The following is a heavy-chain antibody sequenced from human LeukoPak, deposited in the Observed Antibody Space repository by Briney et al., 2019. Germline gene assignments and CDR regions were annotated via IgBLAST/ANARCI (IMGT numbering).Heavy chain of an antibody. CDR2: IFPGGRT. CDR1: GGSISSGSYS. Sequence: TSETLSLTCTVSGGSISSGSYSWSWIRQPAGKGLEWIVRIFPGGRTDYNPSFERLVAMSVDTSNKQFSLRLSSVTAADTAEYYCSRGEVYYNFWSGYDYWGQGNLVTVSS. CDR3: SRGEVYYNFWSGYDY. V-gene: IGHV4-61*02. D-gene: IGHD3-3*01. J-gene: IGHJ4*02.